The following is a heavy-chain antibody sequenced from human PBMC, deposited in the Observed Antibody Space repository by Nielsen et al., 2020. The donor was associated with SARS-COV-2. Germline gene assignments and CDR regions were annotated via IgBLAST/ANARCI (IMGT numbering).Heavy chain of an antibody. Sequence: ASVKVSCKASGYTFTGYYMHWVRQAPGQGLEWMGRINPNSGGTNYAQKFQGRVTMTRDTSISTAYMELSRLRSDDTAVYYCARDARTVTTAHYYYYYMDVWGKGTTVTVSS. CDR1: GYTFTGYY. CDR3: ARDARTVTTAHYYYYYMDV. V-gene: IGHV1-2*06. CDR2: INPNSGGT. J-gene: IGHJ6*03. D-gene: IGHD4-17*01.